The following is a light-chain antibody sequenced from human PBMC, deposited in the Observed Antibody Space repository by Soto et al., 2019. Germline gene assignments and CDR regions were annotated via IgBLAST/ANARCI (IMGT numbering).Light chain of an antibody. CDR1: QRLLHSNGFNY. Sequence: DVVMTQSPLSLPVTPGEPASISCNSSQRLLHSNGFNYLDWYLQRPGQSPQLLIYLGSNRASGVPDRFSGSGSGTEFTLKISRVEAEDVGVYYCLQAIQSPRTFGQGSKLEIK. V-gene: IGKV2-28*01. CDR2: LGS. CDR3: LQAIQSPRT. J-gene: IGKJ2*01.